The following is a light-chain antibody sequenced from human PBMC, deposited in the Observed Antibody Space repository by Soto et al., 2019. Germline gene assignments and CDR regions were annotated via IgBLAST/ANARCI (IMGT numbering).Light chain of an antibody. J-gene: IGLJ3*02. CDR2: VVT. Sequence: QSALTQPRSVSGSPGQSVTISCTGTSSDVGGYNFVSWYQQHPGKAPKLIIYVVTERPSGVAHRLSRSESGNTASLTISGLQAEGEADYYCCSYAGRSWLFGGGTMLTVL. CDR3: CSYAGRSWL. V-gene: IGLV2-11*01. CDR1: SSDVGGYNF.